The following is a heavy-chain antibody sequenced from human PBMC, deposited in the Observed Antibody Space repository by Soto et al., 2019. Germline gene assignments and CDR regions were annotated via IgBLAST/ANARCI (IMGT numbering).Heavy chain of an antibody. J-gene: IGHJ3*02. CDR2: ISSSSSYI. CDR3: ARKYSSSSGGAFDI. Sequence: PGGSLRLSCAASGFTFSSYSMNWVRQAPGKGLEWVSSISSSSSYIYYADSVKGRLTISRDNAKNSLYLQMNSLRAEDTAVYYCARKYSSSSGGAFDIWGQGTMVTVS. V-gene: IGHV3-21*01. CDR1: GFTFSSYS. D-gene: IGHD6-6*01.